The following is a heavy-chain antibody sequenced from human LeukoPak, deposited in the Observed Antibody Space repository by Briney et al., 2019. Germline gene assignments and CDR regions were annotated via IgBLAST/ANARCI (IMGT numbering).Heavy chain of an antibody. CDR3: AREISVPLAAAGGYYYYYMDV. CDR2: IYYSGST. CDR1: GGSISSYY. J-gene: IGHJ6*03. Sequence: SETLSLTCTVSGGSISSYYWSWIRQPPGKGLEWIGYIYYSGSTNYNPSPKSRVTISVDTSKTQFSLKLSSVTAADTAVYYCAREISVPLAAAGGYYYYYMDVWGKGTTVTISS. V-gene: IGHV4-59*01. D-gene: IGHD6-13*01.